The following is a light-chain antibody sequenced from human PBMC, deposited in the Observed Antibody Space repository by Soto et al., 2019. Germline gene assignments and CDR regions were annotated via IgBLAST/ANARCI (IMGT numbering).Light chain of an antibody. V-gene: IGKV1-12*01. CDR3: QQANSFPLT. CDR2: ATS. Sequence: DLQMTQSPSSVSASVGDRVTITCRASPGISSWLAWYQQRPGKAPNLLIYATSTLQSGVPSRFSGSGSGTDFTLTISSLQDEDSATYYCQQANSFPLTFGGGTKVEI. J-gene: IGKJ4*02. CDR1: PGISSW.